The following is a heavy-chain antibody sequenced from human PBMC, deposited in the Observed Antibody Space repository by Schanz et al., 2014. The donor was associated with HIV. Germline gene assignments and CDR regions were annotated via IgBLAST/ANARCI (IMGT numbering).Heavy chain of an antibody. CDR3: AKGWRGYSISSWVDY. J-gene: IGHJ4*02. Sequence: EVQLLESGGGLVQPGGLLRLSCAASGFTFSSYAMSWVRQAPGKGLEWVSAISGSGGSTYYADSVKGRFTISRDNSKNTLYLQMNSLRADDTAVYYCAKGWRGYSISSWVDYWGQGSLVTVSS. D-gene: IGHD6-6*01. CDR1: GFTFSSYA. CDR2: ISGSGGST. V-gene: IGHV3-23*01.